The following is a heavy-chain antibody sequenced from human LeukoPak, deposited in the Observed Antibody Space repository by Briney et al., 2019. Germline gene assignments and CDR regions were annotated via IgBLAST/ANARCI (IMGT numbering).Heavy chain of an antibody. CDR2: IYSGGIT. CDR3: ARHPTAFYYGMDV. V-gene: IGHV3-53*04. CDR1: GFPVSSNY. J-gene: IGHJ6*02. Sequence: GGSLRLSCAASGFPVSSNYMSWVRQAPGKGLEWVSVIYSGGITDYADSVKSRFTISRHNSENTLHLQMNRLRAEDTAVYYCARHPTAFYYGMDVWGQGTTVTVSS.